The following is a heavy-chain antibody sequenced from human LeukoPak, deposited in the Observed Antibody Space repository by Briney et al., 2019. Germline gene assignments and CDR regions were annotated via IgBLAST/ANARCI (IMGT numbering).Heavy chain of an antibody. CDR2: ISWNSGSI. V-gene: IGHV3-9*01. CDR1: GFTFDDYA. J-gene: IGHJ2*01. D-gene: IGHD3-10*01. CDR3: AKETTPFGELILATFASYFDL. Sequence: PGGSLRLSCAASGFTFDDYAMHWVRQAPGKGLEWVSGISWNSGSIGYADSVKGRFTISRDNAKNSLYLQMNSLRAEDTALYYCAKETTPFGELILATFASYFDLWDRGTLVTVSS.